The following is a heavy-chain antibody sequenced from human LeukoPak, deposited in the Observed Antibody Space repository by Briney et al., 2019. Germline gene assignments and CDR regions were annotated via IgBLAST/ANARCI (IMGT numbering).Heavy chain of an antibody. CDR1: GYTFTSYA. CDR2: IIPIFGTA. CDR3: ARVPEHYYYMDV. V-gene: IGHV1-69*01. J-gene: IGHJ6*03. D-gene: IGHD1-14*01. Sequence: VKVSCKASGYTFTSYAISWVRQAPGQGLEWMGGIIPIFGTANYAQKFQGRVTITADESTSTAYMELSSLRSEDTAVYYCARVPEHYYYMDVWGKGTTVTISS.